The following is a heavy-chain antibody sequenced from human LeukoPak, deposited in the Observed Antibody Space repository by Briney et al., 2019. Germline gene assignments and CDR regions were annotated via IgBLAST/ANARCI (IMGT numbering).Heavy chain of an antibody. Sequence: ASVTVSCKASGFTFTSTAVQWVRQARGQRLEWIGWILVGSGNTNYAQMFQERVTLTWDVSTSTAYMVLSSLRSEDTAIYYCAPDPPYTSSSAWWGQGTLVTVSS. D-gene: IGHD2-2*01. J-gene: IGHJ4*02. CDR1: GFTFTSTA. CDR3: APDPPYTSSSAW. CDR2: ILVGSGNT. V-gene: IGHV1-58*01.